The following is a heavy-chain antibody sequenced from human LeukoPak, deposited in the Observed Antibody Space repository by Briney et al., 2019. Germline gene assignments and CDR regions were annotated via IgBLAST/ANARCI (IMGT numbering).Heavy chain of an antibody. CDR3: VRTPDY. CDR2: ISGSGT. V-gene: IGHV3-23*01. CDR1: GGSISSSSYY. J-gene: IGHJ4*02. D-gene: IGHD4-23*01. Sequence: PSETLSLTCTVSGGSISSSSYYWGWVRQAPGKGLEWVSAISGSGTYYTDSVKGRFTISRDNSKNTLYLQMNSLRAEDTAVYYCVRTPDYWGQGTLVTVSS.